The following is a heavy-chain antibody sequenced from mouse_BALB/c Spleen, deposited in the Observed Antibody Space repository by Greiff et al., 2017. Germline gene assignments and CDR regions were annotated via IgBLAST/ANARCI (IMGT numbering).Heavy chain of an antibody. CDR2: IYPGDGDT. J-gene: IGHJ4*01. CDR1: GYTFTSYW. Sequence: VQLQQSGAELARPGASVKLSCKASGYTFTSYWMQWVKQRPGQGLEWIGAIYPGDGDTRYTQKFKGKATLTVDKSSSTAYMQLSSLTSEDSAVYYCARGNFTTVREDYWGQGTSVTVSS. D-gene: IGHD1-1*01. V-gene: IGHV1-87*01. CDR3: ARGNFTTVREDY.